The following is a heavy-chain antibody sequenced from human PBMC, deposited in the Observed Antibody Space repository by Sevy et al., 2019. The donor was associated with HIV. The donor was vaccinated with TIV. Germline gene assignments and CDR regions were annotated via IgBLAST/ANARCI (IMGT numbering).Heavy chain of an antibody. Sequence: GGSLRLSCTASGFTFSNAWMTWDRQTPERGLEWVALIKPITDAGTTDYAAPVQGRFTISRDDSKNTVYLQLNSLKTEDTAVYYCTAGPVSFWGQGTLVTVSS. J-gene: IGHJ4*02. D-gene: IGHD3-16*01. CDR3: TAGPVSF. CDR2: IKPITDAGTT. CDR1: GFTFSNAW. V-gene: IGHV3-15*01.